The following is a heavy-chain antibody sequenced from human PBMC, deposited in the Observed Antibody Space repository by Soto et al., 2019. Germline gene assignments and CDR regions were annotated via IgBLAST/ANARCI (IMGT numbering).Heavy chain of an antibody. V-gene: IGHV3-30*18. CDR2: ISYDGGNK. CDR1: GFTFSSYG. CDR3: AKEPTPSYYSYYGMDV. Sequence: QVQLVESGGGVVQPGGSLRLSCAASGFTFSSYGMHWVRQAPGKGLEWVAVISYDGGNKYYADSVKGRFTNSRDNSKNTLYLQMNSLRAEDTAVYYCAKEPTPSYYSYYGMDVWGQGTTVTVSS. J-gene: IGHJ6*02.